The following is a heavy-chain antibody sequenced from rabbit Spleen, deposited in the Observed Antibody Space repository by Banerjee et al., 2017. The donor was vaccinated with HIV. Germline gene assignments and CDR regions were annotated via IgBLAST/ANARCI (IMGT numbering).Heavy chain of an antibody. CDR3: ARDTSSSFSSYGMDL. Sequence: QSLVESGGDLVKPGASLTLTCTASGFSFSSSDYMCWVRQAPGKGLEWISCIAGSSSGFTYSATWAKGRFTISKTSSTTVTLQMTSLTAADTATYFCARDTSSSFSSYGMDLWGPGTLVTVS. CDR2: IAGSSSGFT. V-gene: IGHV1S40*01. J-gene: IGHJ6*01. D-gene: IGHD1-1*01. CDR1: GFSFSSSDY.